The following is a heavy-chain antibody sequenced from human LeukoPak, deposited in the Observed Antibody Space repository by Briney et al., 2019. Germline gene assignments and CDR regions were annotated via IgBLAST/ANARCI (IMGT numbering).Heavy chain of an antibody. CDR1: GGSISSGDYY. V-gene: IGHV4-30-4*01. D-gene: IGHD2-8*02. J-gene: IGHJ4*02. CDR2: IYYSGST. Sequence: SETLSLTCTVSGGSISSGDYYWSWIRQPPGKGLKWIGYIYYSGSTYYNPSLKSRVTISVDTSKNQFSLKLNSVTAADTAVYHCARTGGTIDYWGQGTLVTVSS. CDR3: ARTGGTIDY.